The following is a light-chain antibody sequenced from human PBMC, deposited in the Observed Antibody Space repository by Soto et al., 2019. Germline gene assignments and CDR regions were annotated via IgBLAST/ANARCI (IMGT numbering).Light chain of an antibody. Sequence: QSALTQPASVSGSPGQSITISCTGTSSDVGSYNLVSWYQQHPGKAPKLMIYEDSKRPSGVSNRFSGSKSGNTASLTISGLQAEDEAEYYCRSFAGSSTFVVFGGGTKLTVL. CDR1: SSDVGSYNL. J-gene: IGLJ2*01. CDR2: EDS. V-gene: IGLV2-23*02. CDR3: RSFAGSSTFVV.